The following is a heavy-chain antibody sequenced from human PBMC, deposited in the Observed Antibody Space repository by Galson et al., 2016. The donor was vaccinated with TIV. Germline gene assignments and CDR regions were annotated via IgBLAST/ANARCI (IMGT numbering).Heavy chain of an antibody. CDR1: GFTFHSYA. CDR2: INGGGTT. J-gene: IGHJ4*02. CDR3: VTDKQWVADCGDS. V-gene: IGHV3-23*01. Sequence: SLRLSCAASGFTFHSYAMTWVRQVPGKGLEWVSGINGGGTTYYADSVKGRFTISRDNSKKSLSLQMNNLRAEDTAVYYCVTDKQWVADCGDSWGQGTLVIVSS. D-gene: IGHD2-21*01.